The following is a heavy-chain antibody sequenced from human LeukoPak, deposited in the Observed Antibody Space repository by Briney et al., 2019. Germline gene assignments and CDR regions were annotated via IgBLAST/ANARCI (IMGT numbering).Heavy chain of an antibody. CDR1: GFTFSSYG. Sequence: PGGSLRLSCAASGFTFSSYGIHWVRQAPGKGLEWVSSISSSSSYIYYADSVKGRFTISRDNAKNSLYLQMNSLRAEDTAVYYCARVGATEELGGEYYYMDVWGKGTTVTVSS. CDR2: ISSSSSYI. CDR3: ARVGATEELGGEYYYMDV. D-gene: IGHD1-26*01. V-gene: IGHV3-21*01. J-gene: IGHJ6*03.